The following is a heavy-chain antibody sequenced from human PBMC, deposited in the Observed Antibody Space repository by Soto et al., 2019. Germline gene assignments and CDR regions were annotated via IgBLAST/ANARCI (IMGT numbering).Heavy chain of an antibody. CDR2: INAGNGNT. CDR3: ATELRYFDWLPQAPYGMDV. J-gene: IGHJ6*02. D-gene: IGHD3-9*01. V-gene: IGHV1-3*01. Sequence: VASVKVSCKASGYTFTSYAMHWVRQAPGQRLEWMGWINAGNGNTKYSQKFQGRVTITRDTSASTAYMELSSLRSEDTAVYYCATELRYFDWLPQAPYGMDVWGQGTTVTVS. CDR1: GYTFTSYA.